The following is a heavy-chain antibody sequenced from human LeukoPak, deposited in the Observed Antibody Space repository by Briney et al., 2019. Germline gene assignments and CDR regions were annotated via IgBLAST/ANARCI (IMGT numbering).Heavy chain of an antibody. J-gene: IGHJ4*02. CDR1: GFTFSSYA. CDR2: ISYDGSNK. D-gene: IGHD3-22*01. Sequence: GRSLRLSCAASGFTFSSYAMHWVRQAPGKGLEWVAVISYDGSNKYYADSVKGRFTISRDNSKNTLYLQMNSLRAEDTAVYYCARGGLYYYDSSGYCDYWGQGTLVIVS. V-gene: IGHV3-30*04. CDR3: ARGGLYYYDSSGYCDY.